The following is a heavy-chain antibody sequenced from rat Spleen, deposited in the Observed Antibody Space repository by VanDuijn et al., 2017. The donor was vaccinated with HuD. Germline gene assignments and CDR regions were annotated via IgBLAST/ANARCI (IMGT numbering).Heavy chain of an antibody. CDR3: ARPNQLGGYWFFDF. V-gene: IGHV2-30*01. Sequence: QVQLKESGPGLVQPSQTLSLTCTVSGFSLTSYNVHWVRQPPGKSPVWMGTLWAGGGTDYHWTVRSRLRISRDTSKSQIFLEMNSLQPEDTGTYYCARPNQLGGYWFFDFWGPGTMVTVSS. CDR1: GFSLTSYN. D-gene: IGHD5-1*01. J-gene: IGHJ1*01. CDR2: LWAGGGT.